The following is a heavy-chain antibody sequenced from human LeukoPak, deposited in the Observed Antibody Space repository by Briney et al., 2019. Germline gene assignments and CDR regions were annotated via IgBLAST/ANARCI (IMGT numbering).Heavy chain of an antibody. CDR3: AGDMTTPGYDGIVV. Sequence: PGGSLTLSCAASGFTVSRNYMIWVRQAPGKGLEWVSVIYSGGSPYYADSVKGRFPISRHNSKKTLYLQMNSLRAEDTAVYYGAGDMTTPGYDGIVVGGQGNTVIVSS. J-gene: IGHJ6*02. CDR1: GFTVSRNY. V-gene: IGHV3-53*04. CDR2: IYSGGSP. D-gene: IGHD4-11*01.